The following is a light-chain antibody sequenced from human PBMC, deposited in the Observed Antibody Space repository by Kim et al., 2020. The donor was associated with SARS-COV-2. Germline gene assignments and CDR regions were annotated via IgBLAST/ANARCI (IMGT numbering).Light chain of an antibody. CDR3: GTWDSSLSAGVV. CDR1: SSNIGNNY. CDR2: DNN. V-gene: IGLV1-51*01. Sequence: KVTSSCSGSSSNIGNNYVSWYQQLPGTAPKLLIYDNNKRPSGIPDRFSGSKSGTSATLGITGLQTGDEADYYCGTWDSSLSAGVVFGGGTKLTVL. J-gene: IGLJ2*01.